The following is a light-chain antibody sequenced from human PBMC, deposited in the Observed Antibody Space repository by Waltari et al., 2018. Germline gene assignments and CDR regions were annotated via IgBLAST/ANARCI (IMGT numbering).Light chain of an antibody. V-gene: IGLV1-51*01. CDR3: ATWDSILSAWV. Sequence: QSVLTQPPSVSAAPGQKVPISCSGGTSNIGNNYVSWYQQFPGTAPKLLIYDHHKRPSGIPDRFSGSKSGTSATLGITGLQTGDEADYYCATWDSILSAWVFGRGTKLTVL. CDR1: TSNIGNNY. CDR2: DHH. J-gene: IGLJ3*02.